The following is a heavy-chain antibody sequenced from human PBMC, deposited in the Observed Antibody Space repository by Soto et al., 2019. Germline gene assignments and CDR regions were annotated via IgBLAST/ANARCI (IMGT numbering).Heavy chain of an antibody. CDR3: AKDVPSRRWFDP. Sequence: QVQLQESGPGLVKPSETLSLTCAVSGASIRSYHWSWIRQPAGKGLEWIGRMQHTGNTNYNPSLKSRVTMSVDTSKKQISSKMTSVTAADTAVYFCAKDVPSRRWFDPWGQGILVIVSP. D-gene: IGHD3-16*01. V-gene: IGHV4-4*07. CDR2: MQHTGNT. J-gene: IGHJ5*02. CDR1: GASIRSYH.